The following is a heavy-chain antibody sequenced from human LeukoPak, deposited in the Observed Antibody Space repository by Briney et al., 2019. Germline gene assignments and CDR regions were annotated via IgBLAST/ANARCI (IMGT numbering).Heavy chain of an antibody. Sequence: GGSLRLSCAASGFTFSSYAMSWVRQAPGKGLEWVSAISGSGGSTYYADSVKGRFTIPRDNSKNTLYLQMNSLRAEDTAVYYCAKQSGTMIVVVHTYFDYWGQGTLVTVSS. D-gene: IGHD3-22*01. CDR1: GFTFSSYA. J-gene: IGHJ4*02. CDR3: AKQSGTMIVVVHTYFDY. CDR2: ISGSGGST. V-gene: IGHV3-23*01.